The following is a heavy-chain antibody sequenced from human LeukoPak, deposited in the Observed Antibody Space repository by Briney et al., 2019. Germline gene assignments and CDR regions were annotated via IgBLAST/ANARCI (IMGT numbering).Heavy chain of an antibody. V-gene: IGHV3-21*01. D-gene: IGHD1-7*01. Sequence: GGSLRLSCAASGFTFSSYTMNWVRQAPGKGLEWVSSITSNTRYIFYADSVKGRFTFSRDNAKKSLYLQMNSLRAEDTAVYYCASLTGTGDAFDIWGQGTMVTVSS. CDR3: ASLTGTGDAFDI. CDR2: ITSNTRYI. J-gene: IGHJ3*02. CDR1: GFTFSSYT.